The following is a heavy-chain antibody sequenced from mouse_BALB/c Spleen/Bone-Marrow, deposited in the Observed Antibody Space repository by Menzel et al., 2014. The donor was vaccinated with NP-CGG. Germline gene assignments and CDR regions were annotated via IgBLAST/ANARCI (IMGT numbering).Heavy chain of an antibody. D-gene: IGHD1-1*02. V-gene: IGHV2-9*02. J-gene: IGHJ4*01. Sequence: VQLQQSGPGLVAPSQSLSITCTVSGFSLTSYGVHWVRQPPGKGLEWLGVIWAGGSTNYNSALMSRLSISKDNSKSQVFLKMNSPQTDDTAMYYCARYYLYAMDYWGQGTSVTVSS. CDR1: GFSLTSYG. CDR3: ARYYLYAMDY. CDR2: IWAGGST.